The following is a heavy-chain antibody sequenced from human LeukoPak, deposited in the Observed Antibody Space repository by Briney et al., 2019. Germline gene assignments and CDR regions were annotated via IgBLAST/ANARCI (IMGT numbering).Heavy chain of an antibody. D-gene: IGHD6-19*01. CDR2: IYYSGNT. V-gene: IGHV4-39*07. CDR3: ARDVRAVAATDY. CDR1: GGSISSRNYY. Sequence: SETLSLTCTVSGGSISSRNYYWGWIRQPPGKGLEWIGSIYYSGNTHYNPSLKSRVTISVDTSKNQLSLKLKSVTAADTAVYYCARDVRAVAATDYWGQGTLVTVSS. J-gene: IGHJ4*02.